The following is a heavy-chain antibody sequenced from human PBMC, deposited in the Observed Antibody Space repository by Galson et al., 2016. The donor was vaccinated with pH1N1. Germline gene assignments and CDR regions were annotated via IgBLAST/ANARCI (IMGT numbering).Heavy chain of an antibody. CDR2: ISGTGDRT. CDR3: AKDLVWSGSNGGSPFDY. V-gene: IGHV3-23*01. D-gene: IGHD1-26*01. Sequence: SLRLSCAASGFTFDKYGVSWVRQAPGEGLEWVSIISGTGDRTYYADPVKGRFTISRDNSKNTLYLQMNSLRAEDTAVYYCAKDLVWSGSNGGSPFDYWGQGSLVTVSS. J-gene: IGHJ4*02. CDR1: GFTFDKYG.